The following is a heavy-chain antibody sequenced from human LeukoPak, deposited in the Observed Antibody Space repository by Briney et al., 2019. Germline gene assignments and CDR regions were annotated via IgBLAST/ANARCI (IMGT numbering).Heavy chain of an antibody. D-gene: IGHD4-17*01. CDR2: IYYSGST. Sequence: SETLSLTCTVSGGSISSYYWGWIRQPPGKGLEWIGSIYYSGSTYYNPSLKSRVTISVDTSKNQFSLRLSSVTAADTAVYYCARDYGAPYDYWGQGTLVTVSS. CDR1: GGSISSYY. V-gene: IGHV4-39*07. CDR3: ARDYGAPYDY. J-gene: IGHJ4*02.